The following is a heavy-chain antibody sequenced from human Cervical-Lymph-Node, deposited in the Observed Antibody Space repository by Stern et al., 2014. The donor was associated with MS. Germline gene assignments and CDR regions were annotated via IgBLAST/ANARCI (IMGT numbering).Heavy chain of an antibody. V-gene: IGHV3-9*01. CDR1: GFTFGDYA. CDR3: AKDGRGTPFDY. CDR2: IRLNFGSI. J-gene: IGHJ4*02. Sequence: EVQLVESGGGLVQPGRSLRLSCAASGFTFGDYAMHWVRQAPGTGLEWVSGIRLNFGSISYADSVKGRFTIPRDNAPNCLDLPMNSLRAEDTALYYCAKDGRGTPFDYWGQGTLVTVSS. D-gene: IGHD2-15*01.